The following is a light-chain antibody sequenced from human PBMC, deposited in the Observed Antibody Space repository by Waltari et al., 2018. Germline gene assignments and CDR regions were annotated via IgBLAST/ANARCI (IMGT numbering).Light chain of an antibody. J-gene: IGLJ2*01. CDR2: RNN. CDR3: ATWDDSLSGPV. CDR1: SSNIGSNY. V-gene: IGLV1-47*01. Sequence: QSVLTQPPSASGTPGQRVTISCSGSSSNIGSNYVYWYQQPPGTAPKLLIYRNNQRPSGVPDRFSGSKSGTSASLAISGLRSDDEADYYCATWDDSLSGPVFGGGTKVTVL.